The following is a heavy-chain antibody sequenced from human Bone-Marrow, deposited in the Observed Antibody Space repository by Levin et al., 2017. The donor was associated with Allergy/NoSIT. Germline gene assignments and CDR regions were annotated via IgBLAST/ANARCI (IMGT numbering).Heavy chain of an antibody. CDR3: ARDLPSNGRIGFWSGYYAFDI. D-gene: IGHD3-3*01. Sequence: GESLKISCQASGYTFTSYGISWVRQAPGQGLEWMGWISAYNGNTNYAQKLQGRVTMTTDTSTSTAYMELRSLRSDDTAVYYCARDLPSNGRIGFWSGYYAFDIWGQGTMVTVSS. CDR1: GYTFTSYG. CDR2: ISAYNGNT. V-gene: IGHV1-18*01. J-gene: IGHJ3*02.